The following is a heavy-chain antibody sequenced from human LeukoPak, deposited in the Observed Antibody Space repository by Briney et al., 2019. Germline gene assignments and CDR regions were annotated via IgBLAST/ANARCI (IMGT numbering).Heavy chain of an antibody. CDR3: ARDLRGAGYNFDC. Sequence: PGGSLRLSCAASGFIFSNYWMGWVRQAPGKGLEWVANIKQDESDKYYVDSVKGRFTISRDNAKNSLYLQMNSLRAEDTAVYYCARDLRGAGYNFDCWGQGTLVTVSS. D-gene: IGHD3-9*01. J-gene: IGHJ4*02. CDR2: IKQDESDK. CDR1: GFIFSNYW. V-gene: IGHV3-7*01.